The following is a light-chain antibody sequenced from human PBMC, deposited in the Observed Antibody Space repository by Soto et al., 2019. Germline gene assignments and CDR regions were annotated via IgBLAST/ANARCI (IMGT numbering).Light chain of an antibody. CDR2: GSS. J-gene: IGKJ2*01. V-gene: IGKV3-20*01. CDR3: QQYGSSPPYP. CDR1: QSVSNKY. Sequence: EDVLTQSPGTLSLSPGERATLSCRASQSVSNKYLAWYQQKPGQAPRLLIFGSSDRATGIPDRFSGSGSGTDFTLTISRLEPDDFAVYYCQQYGSSPPYPFGQGTKLEIK.